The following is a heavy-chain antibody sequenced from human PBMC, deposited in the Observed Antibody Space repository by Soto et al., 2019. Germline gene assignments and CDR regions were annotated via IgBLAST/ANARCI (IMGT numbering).Heavy chain of an antibody. V-gene: IGHV1-18*04. CDR2: ISVYNGNT. D-gene: IGHD2-2*02. Sequence: ASVKVSCKASGYTFTSYGISWVRQAPGQGLECMGWISVYNGNTHYAQKFQGRVTMTADTSTSTAYMELRSLRSDDTAVYYCARVEQSLLYQFWGLGTLVTVSS. J-gene: IGHJ4*02. CDR3: ARVEQSLLYQF. CDR1: GYTFTSYG.